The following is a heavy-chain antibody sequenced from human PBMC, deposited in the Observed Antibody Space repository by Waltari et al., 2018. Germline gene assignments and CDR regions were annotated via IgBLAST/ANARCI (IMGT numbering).Heavy chain of an antibody. CDR1: GGSISSYY. D-gene: IGHD6-6*01. V-gene: IGHV4-59*01. CDR3: VRASERGRGAARLFDY. CDR2: FYYLRTT. J-gene: IGHJ4*02. Sequence: QVQLQESGPGLVKPSETLSLTCTVSGGSISSYYWSWIRQPPGKGLEWIAYFYYLRTTHYNPSLKCRVTISVDTSKTPFSLKLRSVPAADTAVYYCVRASERGRGAARLFDYWGQGTLVTVSS.